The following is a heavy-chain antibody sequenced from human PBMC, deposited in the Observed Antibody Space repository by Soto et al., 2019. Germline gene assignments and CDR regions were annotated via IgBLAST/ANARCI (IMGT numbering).Heavy chain of an antibody. CDR3: ARTSASAYWFNP. Sequence: QVQLVQSGAEVKKPGASVKVSCKASGYTFTSYGISWVRQAPGQGLEWMGWISAYNGNTNNAQKLQGRDTMTTDTTTTAAYMELRSLRSDVTAVYYCARTSASAYWFNPWGQGTLVTVSS. V-gene: IGHV1-18*01. CDR1: GYTFTSYG. CDR2: ISAYNGNT. J-gene: IGHJ5*02. D-gene: IGHD2-21*01.